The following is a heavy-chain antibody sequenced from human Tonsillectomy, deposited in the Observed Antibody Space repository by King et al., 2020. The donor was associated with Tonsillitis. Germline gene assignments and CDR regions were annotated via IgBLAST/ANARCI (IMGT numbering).Heavy chain of an antibody. D-gene: IGHD4-17*01. V-gene: IGHV3-30-3*01. CDR1: GFTFSSYA. CDR3: ARQGKNYGDYVGYFDY. CDR2: ISYDGSNK. J-gene: IGHJ4*02. Sequence: VQLVESGGGVVQPGRSLRLSCAASGFTFSSYAMHWVRQAPGKGLEWVAVISYDGSNKYYADSVKGRFTISRDNSKNTLYLQRNSLRAEDTTVYYCARQGKNYGDYVGYFDYWGQGTLVTVSS.